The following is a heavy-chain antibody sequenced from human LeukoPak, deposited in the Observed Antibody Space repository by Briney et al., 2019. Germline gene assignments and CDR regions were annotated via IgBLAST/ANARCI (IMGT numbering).Heavy chain of an antibody. CDR2: INHSGST. V-gene: IGHV4-34*01. CDR1: GGSFSGYY. CDR3: ARQKSDRNRKVRGVIMFDP. D-gene: IGHD3-10*01. Sequence: SETLSLTCAVYGGSFSGYYWSWIRQPPGKGLEWIGEINHSGSTNYNPSLKSRVTISVDTSKNQFSLKMSSVTAADTAVYYCARQKSDRNRKVRGVIMFDPWGQGTLVTVSS. J-gene: IGHJ5*02.